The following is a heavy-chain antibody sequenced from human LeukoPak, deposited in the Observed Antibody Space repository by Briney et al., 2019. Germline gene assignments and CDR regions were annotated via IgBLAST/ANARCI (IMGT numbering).Heavy chain of an antibody. CDR3: ARDVSIAARPDYFDY. CDR2: ISSSSYI. V-gene: IGHV3-21*01. J-gene: IGHJ4*02. Sequence: GGSLRLSCAASGFTFSSYSMNWVRQAPGKGLEWVSSISSSSYIYYADSVKGRFTISRDNAKNSLYLQMNSLRAEDTAVYYCARDVSIAARPDYFDYWGQGTLVTVSS. D-gene: IGHD6-6*01. CDR1: GFTFSSYS.